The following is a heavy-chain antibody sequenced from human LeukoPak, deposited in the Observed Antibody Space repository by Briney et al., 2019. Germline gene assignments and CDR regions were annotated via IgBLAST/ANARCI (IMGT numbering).Heavy chain of an antibody. V-gene: IGHV3-74*01. CDR3: ARGHYYDSSGYYPY. CDR2: INTDGSST. J-gene: IGHJ4*02. CDR1: GFTFSSYW. D-gene: IGHD3-22*01. Sequence: PGGSLRLSCAASGFTFSSYWMYGVRQAPGKGLVWVSRINTDGSSTTYADSVKGRFTISRDNAKNTLYLQMNSLRAEDTAVYYCARGHYYDSSGYYPYWGQGTLVTVSS.